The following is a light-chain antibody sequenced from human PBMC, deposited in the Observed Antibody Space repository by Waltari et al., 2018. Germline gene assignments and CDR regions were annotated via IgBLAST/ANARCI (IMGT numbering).Light chain of an antibody. J-gene: IGKJ2*03. CDR1: QSISSSH. Sequence: EIVLTQSPGTPSLSPGERATLSCRASQSISSSHLAWYQQKPGQAPTLLIYGTSNRATGIPDRFSGSGSETDFTLTISRLEPEDFALYYCQQYDTSPPRFSFGQGTKLEIK. CDR3: QQYDTSPPRFS. V-gene: IGKV3-20*01. CDR2: GTS.